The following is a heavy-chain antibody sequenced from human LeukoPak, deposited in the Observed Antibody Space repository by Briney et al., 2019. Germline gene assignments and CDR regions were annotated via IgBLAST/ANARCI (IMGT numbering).Heavy chain of an antibody. CDR1: GFTFSSYW. CDR2: INSDGSST. CDR3: ARESRQGYFDC. J-gene: IGHJ4*02. V-gene: IGHV3-74*01. Sequence: GGSLRLSCAASGFTFSSYWMHWVRQAPGKGLVWVSRINSDGSSTSYADSVKGRFTISRDNAKNTLYLQMNSLRAEDTAVYYCARESRQGYFDCWGQGTLVTVSS.